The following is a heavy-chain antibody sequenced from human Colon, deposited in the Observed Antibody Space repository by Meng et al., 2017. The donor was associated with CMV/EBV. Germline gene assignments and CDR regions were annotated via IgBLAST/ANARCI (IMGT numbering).Heavy chain of an antibody. D-gene: IGHD2-2*02. V-gene: IGHV3-9*01. CDR2: LGWNSDNI. Sequence: GGSLRLSCVGSGFTFDDSAMHWVRQVPGKGLEWVSGLGWNSDNIAYADSVKGRFSISRDNAKNSLYLQMNSLRAEDTALYYCVKGGSCTITSCYRTSFDFWGQGTLVTVSS. CDR3: VKGGSCTITSCYRTSFDF. J-gene: IGHJ4*02. CDR1: GFTFDDSA.